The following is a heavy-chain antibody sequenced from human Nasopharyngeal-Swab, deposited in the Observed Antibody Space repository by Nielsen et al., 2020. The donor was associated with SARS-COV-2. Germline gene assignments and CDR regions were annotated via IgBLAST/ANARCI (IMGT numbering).Heavy chain of an antibody. CDR3: TRGYDTFDY. CDR1: GFTFGAYA. Sequence: GESLKISCTASGFTFGAYAMSWVRQAPGKGLEWVGFIRSKAYGGTTEYAASLKGRFTISRDYSKSIAYLQMNSLKTEDTAVYYCTRGYDTFDYWGQGTLVTVSS. D-gene: IGHD3-22*01. J-gene: IGHJ4*02. V-gene: IGHV3-49*04. CDR2: IRSKAYGGTT.